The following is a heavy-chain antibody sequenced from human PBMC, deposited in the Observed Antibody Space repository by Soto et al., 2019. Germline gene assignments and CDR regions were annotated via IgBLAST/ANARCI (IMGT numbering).Heavy chain of an antibody. V-gene: IGHV3-48*02. CDR2: MSSNSSTI. D-gene: IGHD3-22*01. CDR3: ARAQLYYNDISGRPLNAFDV. J-gene: IGHJ3*01. Sequence: WGSLRLSCGASGCTFSSCSMNWVRQAPGKGVEWVSYMSSNSSTIYYADAVKGLFTISRDNAKNSLYLQMKSLRDEDTAVYYCARAQLYYNDISGRPLNAFDVWGQGTMVTVSS. CDR1: GCTFSSCS.